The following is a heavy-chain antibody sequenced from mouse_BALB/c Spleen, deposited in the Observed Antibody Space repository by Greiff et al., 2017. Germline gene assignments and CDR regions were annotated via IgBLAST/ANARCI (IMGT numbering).Heavy chain of an antibody. J-gene: IGHJ2*01. D-gene: IGHD2-4*01. CDR2: INPYNGAT. CDR1: GYSFTGYY. Sequence: EVQLQQSGPELVKPGASVKISCKASGYSFTGYYMHWVKQSHVKSLEWIGRINPYNGATSYNQNFKDKASLTVDKSSSTAYMELHSLTSEDSAVYYCATSTMITRGYFDYWGQGTTLTVSS. CDR3: ATSTMITRGYFDY. V-gene: IGHV1-26*01.